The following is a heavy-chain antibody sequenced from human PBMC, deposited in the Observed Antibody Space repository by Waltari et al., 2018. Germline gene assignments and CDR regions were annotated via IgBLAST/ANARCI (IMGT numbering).Heavy chain of an antibody. V-gene: IGHV4-4*02. CDR2: IYHSGST. D-gene: IGHD2-2*03. CDR1: GGSISSSNW. J-gene: IGHJ4*02. CDR3: ARAGAGYCSSTSCPDFDY. Sequence: QVQLQESGPGLVKPSGTLSLTCAVSGGSISSSNWWSWVRQPPGKGLEWMGEIYHSGSTNYNPSLKSRVTISVDKSKNQFSLKLSSVTAADTAVYYCARAGAGYCSSTSCPDFDYWGQGTLVTVSS.